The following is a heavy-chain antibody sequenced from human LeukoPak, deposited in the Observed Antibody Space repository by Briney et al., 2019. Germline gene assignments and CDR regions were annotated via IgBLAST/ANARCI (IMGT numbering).Heavy chain of an antibody. J-gene: IGHJ4*02. CDR3: ARVASFRFYFDY. V-gene: IGHV3-23*01. CDR1: GFTFSSYA. D-gene: IGHD2/OR15-2a*01. CDR2: ISGSGDNT. Sequence: GGSLRLSCAASGFTFSSYAMAWVRQAPGKGLEWVSAISGSGDNTYYAESVKGRFTTSRDNSKNTLYLQMNSLRAEDTAVYFCARVASFRFYFDYWGQGALVTVSS.